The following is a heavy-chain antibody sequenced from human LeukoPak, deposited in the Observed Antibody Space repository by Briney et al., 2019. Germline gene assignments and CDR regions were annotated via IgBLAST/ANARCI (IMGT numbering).Heavy chain of an antibody. CDR1: GGSISSGGYY. V-gene: IGHV4-31*03. CDR2: IYYSGST. Sequence: SETLSLTCTVSGGSISSGGYYWSWIRQHPGKGLEWIGYIYYSGSTYYNPSLKSRVTISVDTSKNQFSLKLSSVTAADTAVYYCARAKANYGSGSNPSYYFDYWGQGTLVTVSS. CDR3: ARAKANYGSGSNPSYYFDY. J-gene: IGHJ4*02. D-gene: IGHD3-10*01.